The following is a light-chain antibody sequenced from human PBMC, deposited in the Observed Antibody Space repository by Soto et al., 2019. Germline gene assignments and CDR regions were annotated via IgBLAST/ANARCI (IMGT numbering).Light chain of an antibody. CDR3: QQYNSYSGT. CDR2: QAS. V-gene: IGKV1-5*03. J-gene: IGKJ1*01. CDR1: ETINTR. Sequence: IQMTQSPITLSAFVGATVPLTGTPSETINTRLTWFQQKPGEAPKLLIYQASTLESGVPSRFSGSGAGTEFTLTISSLQPDDFATYYCQQYNSYSGTFGQGTKVDIK.